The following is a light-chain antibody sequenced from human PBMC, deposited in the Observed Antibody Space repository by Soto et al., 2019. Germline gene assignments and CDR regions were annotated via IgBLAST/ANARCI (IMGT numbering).Light chain of an antibody. V-gene: IGKV3-11*01. CDR2: DAS. J-gene: IGKJ1*01. CDR1: QSVYSY. CDR3: QQRSNWLPTWT. Sequence: EIVLTQSPATLSLSPGERATLSCRASQSVYSYLAWYQQKPGQAPRLLIYDASKRATGIPARFSGSGSGTDFTLTISSLEPEDFAVYYCQQRSNWLPTWTFGQGTKVEIK.